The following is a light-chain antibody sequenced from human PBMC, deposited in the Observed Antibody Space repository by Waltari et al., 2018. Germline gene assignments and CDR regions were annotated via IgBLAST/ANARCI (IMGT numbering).Light chain of an antibody. CDR1: QSVDSF. CDR2: RAS. CDR3: QQYNSFF. Sequence: DIQMTQSPSSVSVSVGDRVTITCRARQSVDSFLAWYQQKPGKAPKLLMFRASSLESGVPSRFSGSGSGTEFTLTISSLQPDDVGTYYCQQYNSFFFGPGTRVDVK. V-gene: IGKV1-5*03. J-gene: IGKJ3*01.